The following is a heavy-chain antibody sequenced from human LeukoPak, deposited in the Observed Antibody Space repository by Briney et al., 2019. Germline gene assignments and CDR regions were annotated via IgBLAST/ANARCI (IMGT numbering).Heavy chain of an antibody. D-gene: IGHD2-15*01. Sequence: SETLSLTCSVSGGSISSSGHYWGWIRQPPGKGLEWIGIITYSGNSNYNPSLKSRVTISVDASNNQFSLKLTSMTAADTAVYYCVRRCYSGGVYYYFDYWGKGTLVTVSS. V-gene: IGHV4-39*01. CDR2: ITYSGNS. CDR1: GGSISSSGHY. J-gene: IGHJ4*02. CDR3: VRRCYSGGVYYYFDY.